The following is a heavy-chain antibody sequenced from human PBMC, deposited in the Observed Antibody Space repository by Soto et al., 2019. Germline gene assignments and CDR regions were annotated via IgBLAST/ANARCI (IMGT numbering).Heavy chain of an antibody. CDR2: IYYSGST. D-gene: IGHD3-3*01. V-gene: IGHV4-39*01. CDR1: GGSISSSSYY. J-gene: IGHJ4*02. CDR3: ASQHGNYDLHFDY. Sequence: SLTCTVSGGSISSSSYYWGWIRQPPGKGLEWIGSIYYSGSTYYNPSLKSRVTISVDTSKNQFSLKLSSVTAADTAVYYCASQHGNYDLHFDYWGQGTLVTVSS.